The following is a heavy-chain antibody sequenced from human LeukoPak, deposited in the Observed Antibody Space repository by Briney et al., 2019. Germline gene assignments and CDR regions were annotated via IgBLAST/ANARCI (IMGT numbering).Heavy chain of an antibody. CDR1: GGSFSSYY. J-gene: IGHJ4*02. CDR3: ARAGLNGDVDY. CDR2: INHSGST. D-gene: IGHD4-17*01. V-gene: IGHV4-34*01. Sequence: SETLSLTCAVYGGSFSSYYWSWIRQPPGKGLEWIGEINHSGSTNYNPSLKSRVTISVDTSKNQFSLTLSSVTAADTAVYYCARAGLNGDVDYWGQGTLVTVSS.